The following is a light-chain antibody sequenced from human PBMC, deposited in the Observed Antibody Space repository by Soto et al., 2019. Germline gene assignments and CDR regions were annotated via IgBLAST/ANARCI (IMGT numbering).Light chain of an antibody. V-gene: IGKV1-5*01. Sequence: DIQMTQSPSTLSASVGGRVTITCRASQSISSWLAWYQQKPGKAPKLLIYAASNLQSGVSSRFSGSGSGTQFTLIITSLQPEDVATYYCLQDYIYPWTFGQGTKVDIK. CDR3: LQDYIYPWT. CDR2: AAS. CDR1: QSISSW. J-gene: IGKJ1*01.